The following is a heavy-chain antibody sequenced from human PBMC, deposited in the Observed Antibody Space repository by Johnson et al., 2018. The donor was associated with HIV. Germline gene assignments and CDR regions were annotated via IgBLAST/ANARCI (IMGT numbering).Heavy chain of an antibody. CDR2: IYSGGST. CDR3: ARENMNWEGFDM. Sequence: VQLVESGGGLVQPGGSLRLSCAASGFTVSTNYMSWVSQAPGKGLAWVSVIYSGGSTYYADSVKGRFAISRDNSKNTLYLQMNSLRVEDMAVYYCARENMNWEGFDMWGQGTMVTVSS. V-gene: IGHV3-66*01. J-gene: IGHJ3*02. CDR1: GFTVSTNY. D-gene: IGHD7-27*01.